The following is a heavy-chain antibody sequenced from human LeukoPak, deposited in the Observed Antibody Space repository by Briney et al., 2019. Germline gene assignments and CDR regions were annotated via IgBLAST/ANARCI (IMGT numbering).Heavy chain of an antibody. V-gene: IGHV3-66*01. CDR2: IYSGGTT. CDR1: GFRFSAYW. CDR3: ARDPGGWYYFDY. J-gene: IGHJ4*02. D-gene: IGHD2-15*01. Sequence: PGGSLRLSCAASGFRFSAYWMSWVRQAPGKGLEWVSVIYSGGTTYYADSVKGRFTISRDNSNKTLYLQMNTLRAEDTAVYYCARDPGGWYYFDYWGQGTLVTVSS.